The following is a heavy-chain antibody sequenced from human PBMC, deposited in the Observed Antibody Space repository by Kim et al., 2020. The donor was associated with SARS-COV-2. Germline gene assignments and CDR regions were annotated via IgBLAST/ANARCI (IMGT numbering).Heavy chain of an antibody. CDR3: ARAKVGAAPLGMDV. CDR2: INTDGGST. CDR1: GFTFSSYW. V-gene: IGHV3-74*01. J-gene: IGHJ6*02. Sequence: GGSLRLSCAASGFTFSSYWMHWVRQAPGKGLVWVSHINTDGGSTSYAGVVKGRFTISRDNTKNILYLQMNNVRVAEAGVYYCARAKVGAAPLGMDVWGQG. D-gene: IGHD6-6*01.